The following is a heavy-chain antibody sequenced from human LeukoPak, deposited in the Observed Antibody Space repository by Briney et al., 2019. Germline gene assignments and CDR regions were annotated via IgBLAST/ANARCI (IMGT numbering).Heavy chain of an antibody. CDR1: GFTFSNYA. D-gene: IGHD1-1*01. Sequence: GGSLRLSCAVSGFTFSNYAIHWVRQAPGKGLEWVAVISHDGSNKFYADSVNGRFTISRDITKNTLHLQMSSLRLEDTAKYYCARDRLDDGNWFDPWGQGTLVTVSS. CDR2: ISHDGSNK. CDR3: ARDRLDDGNWFDP. V-gene: IGHV3-30-3*01. J-gene: IGHJ5*02.